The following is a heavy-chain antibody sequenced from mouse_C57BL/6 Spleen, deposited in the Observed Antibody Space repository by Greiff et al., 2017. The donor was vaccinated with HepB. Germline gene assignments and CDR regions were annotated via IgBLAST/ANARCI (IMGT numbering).Heavy chain of an antibody. CDR3: TRPDGYDAGDWYFDV. CDR2: IRNKANNHAT. CDR1: GFTFSDAW. J-gene: IGHJ1*03. V-gene: IGHV6-6*01. D-gene: IGHD2-2*01. Sequence: EVKVEESGGGLVQPGGSMKLSCAASGFTFSDAWMDWVRQSPEKGLEWVAEIRNKANNHATYYAESVKGRFTISRDDSKSSVYLQMNSLRAEDTGIYYCTRPDGYDAGDWYFDVWGTGTTVTVSS.